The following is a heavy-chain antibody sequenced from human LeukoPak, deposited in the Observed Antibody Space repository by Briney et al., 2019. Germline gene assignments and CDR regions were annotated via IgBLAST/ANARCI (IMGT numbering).Heavy chain of an antibody. D-gene: IGHD2-21*02. J-gene: IGHJ4*02. CDR3: ARGQVTVILSASDY. CDR2: ISSSSSYI. Sequence: GGSLRLSCAASGFTFSSYSMNWVRQAPGKGLEWVSSISSSSSYIYYADSVKGRFTISRDNAKNSLYLQMNSLRAEDTAVYYCARGQVTVILSASDYWGQGTLVTVSS. V-gene: IGHV3-21*01. CDR1: GFTFSSYS.